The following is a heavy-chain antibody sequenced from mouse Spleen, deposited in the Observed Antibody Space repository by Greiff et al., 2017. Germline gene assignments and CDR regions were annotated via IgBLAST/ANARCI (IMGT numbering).Heavy chain of an antibody. V-gene: IGHV1-50*01. J-gene: IGHJ3*01. D-gene: IGHD4-1*01. CDR1: GYTFTSYW. CDR2: IDPSDSYT. Sequence: QVQLQQSGAELVKPGASVKLSCKASGYTFTSYWMQWVKQRPGQGLEWIGEIDPSDSYTNYNQKFKGKATLTVDTSSSTAYMQLSSLTSEDSAVYYCAGGATGPWFAYWGQGTLVTVSA. CDR3: AGGATGPWFAY.